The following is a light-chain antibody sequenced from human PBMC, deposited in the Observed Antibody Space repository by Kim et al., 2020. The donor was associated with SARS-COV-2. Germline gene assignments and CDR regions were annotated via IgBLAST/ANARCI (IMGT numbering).Light chain of an antibody. V-gene: IGLV3-1*01. Sequence: VSPGQKASITGSGDKLGDKYACWYQQKPGQSPVLGIYQDSKRPSGIPERFSGSNSGNTATLTISGTQAMDEADYYCQAWDSSTVVFGGGNQLTVL. CDR1: KLGDKY. CDR2: QDS. J-gene: IGLJ2*01. CDR3: QAWDSSTVV.